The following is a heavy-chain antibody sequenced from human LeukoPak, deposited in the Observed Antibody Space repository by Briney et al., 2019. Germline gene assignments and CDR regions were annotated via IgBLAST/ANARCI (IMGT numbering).Heavy chain of an antibody. V-gene: IGHV1-69*05. CDR3: AREGSGSYFFDY. CDR1: GGTFSSYA. D-gene: IGHD3-10*01. J-gene: IGHJ4*02. Sequence: SVKVSCKASGGTFSSYAISWVRQAPGQGLEWMGGIIPIFGTANYAQKFQGRVTMTRDMSTSTVYMELSSLRSEDTAVYYCAREGSGSYFFDYWGQGTLVTVSS. CDR2: IIPIFGTA.